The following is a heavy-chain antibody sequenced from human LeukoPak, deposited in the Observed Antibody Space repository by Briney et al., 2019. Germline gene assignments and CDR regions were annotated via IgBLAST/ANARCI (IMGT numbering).Heavy chain of an antibody. CDR1: GFTFSSYG. CDR2: ISGSGGST. D-gene: IGHD1-26*01. V-gene: IGHV3-23*01. Sequence: PGGSLRLSCAASGFTFSSYGMHWVRQAPGKGLEWVSAISGSGGSTYYADSVKGRFTISRDNSKNTLYLQMNSLRAEDTAVYYCAKADSGSYYNYYYYYMDVWGKGTTVTVSS. CDR3: AKADSGSYYNYYYYYMDV. J-gene: IGHJ6*03.